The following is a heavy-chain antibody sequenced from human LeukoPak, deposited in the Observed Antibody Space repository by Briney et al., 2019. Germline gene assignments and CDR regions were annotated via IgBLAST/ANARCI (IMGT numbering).Heavy chain of an antibody. CDR3: ARLVSGYWFDP. CDR2: IYYSGST. D-gene: IGHD3-3*01. CDR1: GGSISSYC. Sequence: PSETLSLTCTVSGGSISSYCWSWIRQPPGEGLEWIGYIYYSGSTNYNPSLKSRVTISVDTSKNQFSLKLSSVTAADTAVYYCARLVSGYWFDPWGQGTLVTVSS. J-gene: IGHJ5*02. V-gene: IGHV4-59*08.